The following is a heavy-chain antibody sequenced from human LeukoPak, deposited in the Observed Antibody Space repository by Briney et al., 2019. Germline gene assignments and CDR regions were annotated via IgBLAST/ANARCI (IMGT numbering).Heavy chain of an antibody. J-gene: IGHJ3*02. V-gene: IGHV3-23*01. CDR1: GFTFSDYV. Sequence: PGGSLRLSCAASGFTFSDYVMSWVRRAPGKGLELVSSISTSSSSIYYADSVKGGFIISRDNSKNTLSLQVNSLRAEDTALYYCAKDVEPKTTVIAFDIWGQGTKVTVSS. D-gene: IGHD4-17*01. CDR2: ISTSSSSI. CDR3: AKDVEPKTTVIAFDI.